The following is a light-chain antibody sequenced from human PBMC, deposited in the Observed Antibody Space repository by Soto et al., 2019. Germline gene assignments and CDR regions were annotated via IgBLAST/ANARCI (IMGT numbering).Light chain of an antibody. V-gene: IGKV3-20*01. Sequence: EIVLTQSPATLSLSPGERATHSCRASQSVSSYFAWYQQKPGQAPRLLIYDASSRATGIPDRFSGSGSGTDFTLTISRLEPEDFAVYYCQQYGSSLFFGPGTKVDIK. CDR3: QQYGSSLF. J-gene: IGKJ3*01. CDR1: QSVSSY. CDR2: DAS.